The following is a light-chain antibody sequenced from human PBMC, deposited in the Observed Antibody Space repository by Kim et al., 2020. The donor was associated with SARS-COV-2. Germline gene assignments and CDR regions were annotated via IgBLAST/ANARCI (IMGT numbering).Light chain of an antibody. CDR2: RNN. CDR1: SSNIGSNY. CDR3: AAWDDSLSGWV. V-gene: IGLV1-47*01. Sequence: GQRGTSSCSGSSSNIGSNYVYWYQQLPGTAPKLLIYRNNQRPSGVPDRFSGSKSGTSASLAISGLRSEDEADYYCAAWDDSLSGWVFGGGTQLTVL. J-gene: IGLJ3*02.